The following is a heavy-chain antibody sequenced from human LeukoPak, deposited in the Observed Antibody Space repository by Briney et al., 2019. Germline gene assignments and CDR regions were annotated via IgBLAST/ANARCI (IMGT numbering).Heavy chain of an antibody. Sequence: QPGGSLRLSCAASGFTFKIYALYWVRQAPGKGLGWVAFISYDGSNKYYADSVKGRFIISRDNSKNTLYLQVNSLRVEDTAVYYCARDFGGVTGLSAFDLWGQGTMVTVSS. CDR2: ISYDGSNK. CDR1: GFTFKIYA. CDR3: ARDFGGVTGLSAFDL. J-gene: IGHJ3*01. D-gene: IGHD3-10*01. V-gene: IGHV3-30-3*01.